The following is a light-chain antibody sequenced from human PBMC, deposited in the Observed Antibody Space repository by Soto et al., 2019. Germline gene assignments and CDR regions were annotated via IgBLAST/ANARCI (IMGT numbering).Light chain of an antibody. V-gene: IGLV1-40*01. CDR3: QSYDSSLRVV. Sequence: QSVLTQPPSVSGAPGQRVTISCTGSSSNIGAGYDVHWYQQLPGTAPKLLIYGNSNRPSGVPDRFSGSKSGTSASQAITGLQAEDEADYYCQSYDSSLRVVFGGGTKLTV. J-gene: IGLJ2*01. CDR2: GNS. CDR1: SSNIGAGYD.